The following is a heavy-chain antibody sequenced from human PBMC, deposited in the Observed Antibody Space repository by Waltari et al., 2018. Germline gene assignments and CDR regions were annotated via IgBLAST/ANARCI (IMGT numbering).Heavy chain of an antibody. CDR1: GYTLTELS. J-gene: IGHJ6*02. Sequence: QVQLVQSGAEVKKPGASVKVSCKVSGYTLTELSMHWVRPAPGKGLEWMGGFDPEDGETIYAQKFQGRVTMTEDTSTDTAYMELSSLRSEDTAVYYCATGAVRGVMSGPYYYYGMDVWGQGTTVTVSS. CDR2: FDPEDGET. D-gene: IGHD3-10*01. V-gene: IGHV1-24*01. CDR3: ATGAVRGVMSGPYYYYGMDV.